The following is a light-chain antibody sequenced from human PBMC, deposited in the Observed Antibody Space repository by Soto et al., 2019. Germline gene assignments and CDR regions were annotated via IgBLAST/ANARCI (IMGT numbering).Light chain of an antibody. CDR3: SSYTSSSTRV. CDR2: EVS. J-gene: IGLJ3*02. V-gene: IGLV2-14*01. Sequence: QSVLTQPASVSGSPGQSITISCTGTSSDVGGYNYVSWYQHHPGKAPKLMIYEVSNRPSGVSNRFSGSKSGNTASLTISGLQAEDEADFYCSSYTSSSTRVFGGGTKVTFL. CDR1: SSDVGGYNY.